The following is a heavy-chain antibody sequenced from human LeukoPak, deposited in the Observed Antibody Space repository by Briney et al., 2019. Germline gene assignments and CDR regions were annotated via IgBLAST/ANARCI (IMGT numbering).Heavy chain of an antibody. V-gene: IGHV4-59*12. CDR3: RGGGYAFDI. CDR2: IYYSGST. CDR1: GGSLSSYY. D-gene: IGHD3-10*01. J-gene: IGHJ3*02. Sequence: SETLSLTCTVSGGSLSSYYWSWIRQPPGKGLEWIGYIYYSGSTNYNPSLKSRVTISVDTSKNQFSLKLSSVTAAATAVYYCRGGGYAFDIWGQGTMVTVSS.